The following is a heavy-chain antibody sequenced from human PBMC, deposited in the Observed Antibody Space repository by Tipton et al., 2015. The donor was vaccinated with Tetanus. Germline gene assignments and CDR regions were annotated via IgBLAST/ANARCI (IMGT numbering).Heavy chain of an antibody. CDR1: GDSISSGDFY. D-gene: IGHD3-22*01. V-gene: IGHV4-31*03. CDR3: ARDSYYSSRWSFADY. CDR2: IYFTGTT. J-gene: IGHJ4*02. Sequence: TLSLTCPVSGDSISSGDFYWSWIRQHPGKGLEWIGYIYFTGTTYYNPSLESRLTISIDTSKNQFSLELTSVTAADTAVYYCARDSYYSSRWSFADYWGQGTLVTVSS.